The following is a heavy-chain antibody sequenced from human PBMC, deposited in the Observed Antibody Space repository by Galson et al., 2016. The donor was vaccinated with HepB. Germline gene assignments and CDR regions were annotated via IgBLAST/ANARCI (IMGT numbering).Heavy chain of an antibody. Sequence: SLRLSCAASGFNLSNYGMHWVRQAPRKGLEWVSLTWYDGSISNYADSVPGRFTIPRDNPKNTLSLQMTGLRPEDTATYYCARDRRTRGDDAFDVWGQGTIVTVSS. V-gene: IGHV3-33*01. CDR3: ARDRRTRGDDAFDV. CDR1: GFNLSNYG. J-gene: IGHJ3*01. CDR2: TWYDGSIS. D-gene: IGHD1-7*01.